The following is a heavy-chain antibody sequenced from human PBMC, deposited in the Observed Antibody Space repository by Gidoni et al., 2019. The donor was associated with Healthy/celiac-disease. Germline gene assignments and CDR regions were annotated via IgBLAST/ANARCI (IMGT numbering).Heavy chain of an antibody. CDR2: IYYRGRT. V-gene: IGHV4-39*01. D-gene: IGHD6-13*01. CDR3: ARRVIKQQLVPGTFDY. CDR1: GGSISRSSYY. Sequence: QLQLQESGPGLVKPSETLSLTCTVSGGSISRSSYYWGCIRQPPGKGLEWIGSIYYRGRTYYNPSLKSRVTISVDTSKNQFSLKLSSVTAADTAVYYCARRVIKQQLVPGTFDYWGQGTLVTVSS. J-gene: IGHJ4*02.